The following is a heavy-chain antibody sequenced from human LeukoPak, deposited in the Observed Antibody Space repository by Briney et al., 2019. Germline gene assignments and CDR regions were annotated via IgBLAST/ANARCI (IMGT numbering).Heavy chain of an antibody. D-gene: IGHD6-6*01. J-gene: IGHJ4*02. CDR2: ISGSGVNT. CDR1: GFTFSSHT. CDR3: ARGRGLPVRPPNEGFLDY. V-gene: IGHV3-23*01. Sequence: GGSLRLSCAASGFTFSSHTVSWVRQAPGKGLEWVSGISGSGVNTYYANSVKGRFTISRDKFMNTLYLQMNSLRAEDTAVYYCARGRGLPVRPPNEGFLDYWGRGTLVTVSS.